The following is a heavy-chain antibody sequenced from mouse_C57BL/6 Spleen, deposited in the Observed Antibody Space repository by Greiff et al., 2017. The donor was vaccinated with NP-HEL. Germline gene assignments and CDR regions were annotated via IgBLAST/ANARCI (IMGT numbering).Heavy chain of an antibody. J-gene: IGHJ4*01. CDR2: ILPGSGST. D-gene: IGHD2-4*01. V-gene: IGHV1-9*01. CDR3: SKLRREFDYAMDY. CDR1: GYTFTGYW. Sequence: VQLQQSGAELMKPGASVKLSCKASGYTFTGYWIEWVKQRPGHGLEWIGEILPGSGSTNYNEKFKGKATFTADTSSNTAYMQLSSLTTEDSAIYYWSKLRREFDYAMDYWGQGTSVTVSS.